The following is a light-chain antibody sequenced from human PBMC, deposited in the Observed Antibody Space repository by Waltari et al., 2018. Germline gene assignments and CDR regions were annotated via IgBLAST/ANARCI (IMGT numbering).Light chain of an antibody. V-gene: IGKV2-30*01. CDR1: PSRVASYGNTY. CDR2: KVS. Sequence: VVMTQSPLSLPVTLGLPASIICRSSPSRVASYGNTYFKWFQQRPGQSPRRLLYKVSNRDSGFPDRFTGSGSGTEFTLRISRVDAEDVGVYYCMQRSQWPWTFGQGTKVEIK. J-gene: IGKJ1*01. CDR3: MQRSQWPWT.